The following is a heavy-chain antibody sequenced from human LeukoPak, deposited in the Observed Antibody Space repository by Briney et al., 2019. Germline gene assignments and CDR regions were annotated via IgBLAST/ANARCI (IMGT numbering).Heavy chain of an antibody. CDR3: ARELLGAFDY. CDR2: IWYDGSKK. J-gene: IGHJ4*02. D-gene: IGHD7-27*01. CDR1: GFTFSNYG. Sequence: GGSLRLSCAASGFTFSNYGMHWVRQAPGKGLEWVAVIWYDGSKKNYADSVKGRFTISRDNSKNTLNLQMNSLRAEDTAVYYCARELLGAFDYWGQGTLVTVSS. V-gene: IGHV3-33*01.